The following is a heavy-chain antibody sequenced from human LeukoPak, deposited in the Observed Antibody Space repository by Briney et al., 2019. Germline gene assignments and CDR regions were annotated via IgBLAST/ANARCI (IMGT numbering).Heavy chain of an antibody. CDR1: GGTFSSYA. J-gene: IGHJ6*03. CDR2: IIPIFGTA. CDR3: ARSLSSSWLHYYYYMDV. D-gene: IGHD6-13*01. Sequence: SVKVSCKASGGTFSSYAISWVRQAPGQGLEWMGGIIPIFGTANYAQKFQGRVTITTDESTSTAYMELSSLRSEDTAVYYCARSLSSSWLHYYYYMDVWGKGTTVTVSS. V-gene: IGHV1-69*05.